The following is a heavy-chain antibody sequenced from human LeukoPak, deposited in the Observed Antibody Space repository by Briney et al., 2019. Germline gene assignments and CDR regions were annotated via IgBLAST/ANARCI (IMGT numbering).Heavy chain of an antibody. Sequence: ASVKVSCKASGYTFTSYDINWVRQATGQGLEWMGWMNPNSGNTGYAQKFQGRVTMTRNTSISTAYMELSSLRSEDTAVYYCARGGSGSCYNVYYFDYWGQGTLVTVSS. CDR2: MNPNSGNT. J-gene: IGHJ4*02. D-gene: IGHD3-10*01. CDR1: GYTFTSYD. CDR3: ARGGSGSCYNVYYFDY. V-gene: IGHV1-8*01.